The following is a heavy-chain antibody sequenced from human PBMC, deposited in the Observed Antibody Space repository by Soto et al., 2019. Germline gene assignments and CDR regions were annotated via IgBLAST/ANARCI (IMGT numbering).Heavy chain of an antibody. CDR2: IIPIFGTA. D-gene: IGHD3-10*01. V-gene: IGHV1-69*13. Sequence: SVKVSCKASGGTFSSYAISWVRQAPGQGLEWMGGIIPIFGTANYAQKFQGRVTITADESTSTAYMELSSLRSEDTAVYYCAREGYYGSGSYDHYYYGMDVWGQGTTVTVSS. CDR3: AREGYYGSGSYDHYYYGMDV. J-gene: IGHJ6*02. CDR1: GGTFSSYA.